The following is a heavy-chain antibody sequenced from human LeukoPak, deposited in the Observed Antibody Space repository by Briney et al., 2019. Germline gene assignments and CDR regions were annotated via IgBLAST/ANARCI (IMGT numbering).Heavy chain of an antibody. CDR3: ARRRDFIDY. CDR2: SSSSGSTI. D-gene: IGHD3/OR15-3a*01. J-gene: IGHJ4*02. CDR1: GFTLSDYY. V-gene: IGHV3-11*01. Sequence: GGSLRLFCAASGFTLSDYYMSWIRQAPGKGLEWVSYSSSSGSTIYYADSVKGRFAISRDNAKNSLYLQMNSLRAEDTAVYYCARRRDFIDYWGQGTLVTVSS.